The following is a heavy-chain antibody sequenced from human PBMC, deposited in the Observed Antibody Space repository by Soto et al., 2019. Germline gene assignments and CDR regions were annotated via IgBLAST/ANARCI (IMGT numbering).Heavy chain of an antibody. V-gene: IGHV1-69*08. D-gene: IGHD2-21*01. CDR2: IITVLGTT. CDR3: ARRRYCGYDCYHKHYYGMDV. Sequence: QVQLVQSGAELKKTGSSVKVSCRASGDTFSSYAVNWVRQAPGRALEWMGRIITVLGTTDYAQKFKGRVTVTAEKTTNTVYMELSSLRSEDTAVYYCARRRYCGYDCYHKHYYGMDVWGQGTTVTVAS. CDR1: GDTFSSYA. J-gene: IGHJ6*02.